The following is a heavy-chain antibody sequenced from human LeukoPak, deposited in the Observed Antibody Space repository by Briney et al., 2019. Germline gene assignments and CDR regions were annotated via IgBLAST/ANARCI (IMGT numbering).Heavy chain of an antibody. D-gene: IGHD2-8*01. CDR3: ATLYRDYFDY. Sequence: GGSLRLSCAASGFTFSRYWMSWVRQAPGKGLEWVANIKEDGSEKYHVDSVKGRFTISRDNAKNSLYLQINSLRAEDTAVYYCATLYRDYFDYWGQGTLVTVSA. J-gene: IGHJ4*02. CDR2: IKEDGSEK. V-gene: IGHV3-7*05. CDR1: GFTFSRYW.